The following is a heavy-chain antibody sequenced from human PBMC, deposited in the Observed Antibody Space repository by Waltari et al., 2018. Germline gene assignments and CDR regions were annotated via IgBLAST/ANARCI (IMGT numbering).Heavy chain of an antibody. D-gene: IGHD6-6*01. CDR1: GFTFDDYA. Sequence: EVQLVESGGGLVQPGRSLRLSCAASGFTFDDYAMHWVRQAPGEGLEWVSGISWNSGSIGYADSVKGRFTISRDNAKNSLYLQMNSLRAEDTALYYCAKDSWRAYSSSSEFYYGMDVWGQGTTVTVSS. CDR3: AKDSWRAYSSSSEFYYGMDV. V-gene: IGHV3-9*01. CDR2: ISWNSGSI. J-gene: IGHJ6*02.